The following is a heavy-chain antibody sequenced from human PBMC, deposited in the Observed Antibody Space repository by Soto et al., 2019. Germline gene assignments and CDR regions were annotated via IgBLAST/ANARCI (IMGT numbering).Heavy chain of an antibody. Sequence: PSDTLSLTCAVYGGSFSGYYWSWIRQPPGKGLEWIGEINHSGSTNYNPSLKSRVTISVDTSKNQFSLKLSSVTAADTAVYYCARGRLRYFDWLSYDAFDIWGQGTMVTVSS. V-gene: IGHV4-34*01. CDR3: ARGRLRYFDWLSYDAFDI. CDR1: GGSFSGYY. D-gene: IGHD3-9*01. J-gene: IGHJ3*02. CDR2: INHSGST.